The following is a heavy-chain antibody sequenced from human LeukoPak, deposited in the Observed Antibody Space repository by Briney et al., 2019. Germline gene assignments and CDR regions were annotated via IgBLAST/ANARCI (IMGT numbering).Heavy chain of an antibody. CDR3: AKDPARGQLGIFDY. CDR2: IENDGSNK. D-gene: IGHD6-6*01. Sequence: PGRSLRLSCAASGFTFSSYGMHWVRQAPGKGLEWVTFIENDGSNKYYADSVRGRFTISRDNSRNTLYLQMNSLRVEDTAVYYCAKDPARGQLGIFDYWGQGVLVTVSS. J-gene: IGHJ4*02. V-gene: IGHV3-30*02. CDR1: GFTFSSYG.